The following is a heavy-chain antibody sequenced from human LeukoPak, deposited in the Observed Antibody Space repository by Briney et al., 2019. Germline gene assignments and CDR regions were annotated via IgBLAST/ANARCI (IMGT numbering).Heavy chain of an antibody. Sequence: GGSLRLSCAASGFTFSIYTMNWVRQAPGKGLEWVAIISYDGNDKYYTDSVKGRFTISRDKSKNTLYLQMNSLRAEDTAVYYCARDRDTAMGLWGQGTLVTVSS. V-gene: IGHV3-30-3*01. D-gene: IGHD5-18*01. J-gene: IGHJ4*02. CDR1: GFTFSIYT. CDR2: ISYDGNDK. CDR3: ARDRDTAMGL.